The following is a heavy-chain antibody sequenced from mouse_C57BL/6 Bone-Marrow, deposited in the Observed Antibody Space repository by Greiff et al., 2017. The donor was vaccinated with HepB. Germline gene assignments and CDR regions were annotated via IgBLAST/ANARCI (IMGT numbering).Heavy chain of an antibody. CDR1: GFTFSDYY. Sequence: EVQLVESEGGLVQPGSSMKLSCTASGFTFSDYYMAWVRQVPEKGLEWVANINYDGSSTYYLDSLKSRFIISRDNAKNILYLQMSSLKSEDTATYYCARGPDGYHAMDYWGQGTSVTVSS. D-gene: IGHD2-3*01. CDR3: ARGPDGYHAMDY. CDR2: INYDGSST. V-gene: IGHV5-16*01. J-gene: IGHJ4*01.